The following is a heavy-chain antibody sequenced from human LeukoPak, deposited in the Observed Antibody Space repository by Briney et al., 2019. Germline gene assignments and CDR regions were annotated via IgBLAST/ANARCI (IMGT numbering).Heavy chain of an antibody. CDR3: ARFGVVPAATRPYYYYGMDV. CDR1: GYTFTGYY. D-gene: IGHD2-2*01. J-gene: IGHJ6*02. V-gene: IGHV1-2*02. CDR2: INPNSGGT. Sequence: ASVTVSCKASGYTFTGYYMHWVRQAPGQGLEWMGWINPNSGGTNYAQKFQGRVTMTRDTSISTAYMELSRLRSDDTAVYYCARFGVVPAATRPYYYYGMDVWGQGTTVTVSS.